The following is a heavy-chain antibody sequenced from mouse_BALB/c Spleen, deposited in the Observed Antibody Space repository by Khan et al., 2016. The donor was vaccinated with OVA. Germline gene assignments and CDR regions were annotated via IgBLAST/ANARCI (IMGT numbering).Heavy chain of an antibody. CDR3: ARNREPDYFDY. CDR2: IWVGGST. V-gene: IGHV2-9*02. Sequence: VQLQESGPGLVAPSQSLSITCTVTGFSLTSYAIHWIRQPPGKGLEWLGVIWVGGSTNYNSALMSRLSISKDNSKSQLFLKMNSLQTHDTATYYCARNREPDYFDYWGQGTTLTVSS. J-gene: IGHJ2*01. CDR1: GFSLTSYA.